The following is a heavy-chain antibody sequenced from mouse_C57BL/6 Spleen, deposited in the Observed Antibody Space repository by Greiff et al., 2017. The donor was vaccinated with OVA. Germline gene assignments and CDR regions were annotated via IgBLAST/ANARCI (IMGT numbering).Heavy chain of an antibody. CDR1: GYTFTNYW. CDR2: IYPGGGYT. D-gene: IGHD3-1*01. Sequence: QVQLQQSGAELVRPGTSVKMSCKASGYTFTNYWIGWAKQRPGHGLEWIGDIYPGGGYTNYNEKFKGKATLTADKSSSTAYMQFSSLTSEDSAIYYCARRAIHDYYYFDYWGQGTTLTVSS. CDR3: ARRAIHDYYYFDY. J-gene: IGHJ2*01. V-gene: IGHV1-63*01.